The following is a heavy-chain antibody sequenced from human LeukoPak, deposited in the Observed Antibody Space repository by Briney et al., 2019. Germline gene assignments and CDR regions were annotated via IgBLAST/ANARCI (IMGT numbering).Heavy chain of an antibody. CDR1: GFTFSNAW. Sequence: GGSLRLSCAASGFTFSNAWMSWVRQAPGKGLEWVSSISAGSNYIYYGDSVKGRFTISRDNAKNSLYLQMSSLRAEDTAVYYCARDASTRCYLCEVDYWGQGTLVTVSS. CDR2: ISAGSNYI. V-gene: IGHV3-21*01. J-gene: IGHJ4*02. D-gene: IGHD2-2*01. CDR3: ARDASTRCYLCEVDY.